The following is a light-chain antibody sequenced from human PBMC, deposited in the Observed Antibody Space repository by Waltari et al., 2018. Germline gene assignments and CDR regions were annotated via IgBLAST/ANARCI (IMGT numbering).Light chain of an antibody. V-gene: IGLV3-21*04. CDR1: NIGGKS. Sequence: SYVATQSPSVSVAPGETARITCGGDNIGGKSVHWSQQRPGQAPVLVISYDSDRPSGIPERFSGSNSGNTATLTISWVEAEDEADYYCLVWHSTIDHQGVFGGGTKLTVL. CDR3: LVWHSTIDHQGV. J-gene: IGLJ2*01. CDR2: YDS.